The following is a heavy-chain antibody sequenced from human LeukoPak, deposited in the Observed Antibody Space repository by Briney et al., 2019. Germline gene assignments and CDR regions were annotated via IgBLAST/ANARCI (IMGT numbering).Heavy chain of an antibody. V-gene: IGHV1-18*01. Sequence: ASVKVSCKPSGYTTIGYGIIGVRQAPGQGLEWMGWVSAFNDNTDYAPKLQGRVTMTTDTSTTTAYMELRSLTSDDTAVYYCARKRGSYSHSDFWGQGTLVTVSS. J-gene: IGHJ4*02. CDR2: VSAFNDNT. D-gene: IGHD1-26*01. CDR3: ARKRGSYSHSDF. CDR1: GYTTIGYG.